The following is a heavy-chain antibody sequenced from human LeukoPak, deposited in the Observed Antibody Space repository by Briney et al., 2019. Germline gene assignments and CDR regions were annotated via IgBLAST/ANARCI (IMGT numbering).Heavy chain of an antibody. J-gene: IGHJ4*02. CDR2: IYTRGST. V-gene: IGHV4-4*07. CDR3: ARGGTYGSGRNQHTTLDY. Sequence: SDTLSLTCTVSGGSISNDYWSWIRQAAGKEREWIGRIYTRGSTNYNPSLKSRVTISLDKSKKQFSLNLNSVTAADTAVYYCARGGTYGSGRNQHTTLDYWGQGTLVTVSS. D-gene: IGHD3-10*01. CDR1: GGSISNDY.